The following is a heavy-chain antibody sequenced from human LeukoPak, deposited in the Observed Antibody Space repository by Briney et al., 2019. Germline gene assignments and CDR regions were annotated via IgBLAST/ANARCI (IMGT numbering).Heavy chain of an antibody. CDR3: AKVTLRVVAATRRFDY. D-gene: IGHD2-15*01. J-gene: IGHJ4*02. Sequence: GGSLRLSCAASGFTFSSYAMSWVRQAPGKGLEWVSAISGSGGSTYYADSVKGRFTISRDNSKNTLYLQMNSLRAEDTAVYYCAKVTLRVVAATRRFDYWGQGTLVTVSS. CDR1: GFTFSSYA. CDR2: ISGSGGST. V-gene: IGHV3-23*01.